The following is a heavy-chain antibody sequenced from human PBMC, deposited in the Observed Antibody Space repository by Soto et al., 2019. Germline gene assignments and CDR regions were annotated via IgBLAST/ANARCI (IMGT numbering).Heavy chain of an antibody. D-gene: IGHD1-26*01. CDR2: IYPGDSDR. Sequence: GESLKISCKGSGYSFDNYWIGWGRQMPGKGLEWMAIIYPGDSDRRYSPSFQGQVTISADQSISTAYLQWSSLKASDTANYYCVRYRSRDYYYGMDVWGQGTTVTVSS. CDR3: VRYRSRDYYYGMDV. V-gene: IGHV5-51*01. CDR1: GYSFDNYW. J-gene: IGHJ6*02.